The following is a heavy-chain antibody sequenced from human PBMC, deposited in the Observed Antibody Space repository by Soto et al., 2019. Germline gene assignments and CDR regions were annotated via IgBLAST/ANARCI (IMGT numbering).Heavy chain of an antibody. J-gene: IGHJ4*02. CDR3: ATHHLHCNSGDCWG. CDR1: GFTFSTYS. CDR2: ISSDSVYI. Sequence: EVQLVESGGGLVKPGGSLRLSCAASGFTFSTYSMNWVRQAPGKGLEWVSAISSDSVYIYYANSVKGRFAISRDNAKNSLFLQMDSLRAEDTAVYYCATHHLHCNSGDCWGWGQGTLVTVSS. V-gene: IGHV3-21*01. D-gene: IGHD2-21*02.